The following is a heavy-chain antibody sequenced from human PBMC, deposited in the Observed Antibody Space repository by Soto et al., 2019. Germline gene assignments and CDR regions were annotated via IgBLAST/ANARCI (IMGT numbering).Heavy chain of an antibody. J-gene: IGHJ4*02. CDR1: ALTFSCYS. Sequence: GGSLRLSCAPSALTFSCYSMSWVRPAPGKGLEWVSAISGSGGSTYYADSVKGRFTISRDNSKNTLYLQMNSLRAEDTAVYYCAKDVLWFGDYYFDYWGQGTLVSVSS. CDR3: AKDVLWFGDYYFDY. D-gene: IGHD3-10*01. V-gene: IGHV3-23*01. CDR2: ISGSGGST.